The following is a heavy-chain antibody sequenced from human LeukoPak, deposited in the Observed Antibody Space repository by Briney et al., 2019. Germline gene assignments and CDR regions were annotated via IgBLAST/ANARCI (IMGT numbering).Heavy chain of an antibody. J-gene: IGHJ5*02. CDR2: ISSSSSYI. Sequence: ARGSLRLSCAASGFTFSRYSMNWVRQAPGKGLEWVSSISSSSSYIYYADSVKGRFTLSRDNAKNSLYLQMNSLRAEDTAVYYCARDLAIFGVVMYNWFDPWGQGTLVTVSS. CDR1: GFTFSRYS. CDR3: ARDLAIFGVVMYNWFDP. V-gene: IGHV3-21*01. D-gene: IGHD3-3*01.